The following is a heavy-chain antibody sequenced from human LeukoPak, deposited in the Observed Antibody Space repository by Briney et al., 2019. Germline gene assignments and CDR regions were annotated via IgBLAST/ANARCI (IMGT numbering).Heavy chain of an antibody. V-gene: IGHV4-4*02. Sequence: SGTLSLTCAVSGGSISSSNWWSWVRQPPGKGLEWIGEIYHSGSTNYNPSLKSRVTISVGKSKNQFPLKLSSVTAADTAVYYCARVRIAVDEVYFDYWGQGTLVTVSS. CDR2: IYHSGST. CDR3: ARVRIAVDEVYFDY. J-gene: IGHJ4*02. D-gene: IGHD6-19*01. CDR1: GGSISSSNW.